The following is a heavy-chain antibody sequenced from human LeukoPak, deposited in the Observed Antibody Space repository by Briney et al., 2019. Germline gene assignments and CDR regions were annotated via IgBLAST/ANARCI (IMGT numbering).Heavy chain of an antibody. J-gene: IGHJ4*02. Sequence: ASVKVSCKASGGTFSSYAISWVRQAPGQGLEWMGIINPTGGSTTYAQKFQGRVTMTRDTSTSTVYMELSSLRSEDTAVYYCARSLVGGATTPLDFWGQGTLVTVSS. V-gene: IGHV1-46*01. D-gene: IGHD1-26*01. CDR3: ARSLVGGATTPLDF. CDR2: INPTGGST. CDR1: GGTFSSYA.